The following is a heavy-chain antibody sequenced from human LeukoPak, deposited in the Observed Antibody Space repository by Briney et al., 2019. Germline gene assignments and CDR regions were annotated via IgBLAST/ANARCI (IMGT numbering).Heavy chain of an antibody. CDR1: GGSISSSSYY. D-gene: IGHD3-3*01. CDR2: IYYSGST. CDR3: ARQPAGALLRFLEWPSHMDV. J-gene: IGHJ6*03. Sequence: PSETLSLTCTVSGGSISSSSYYWGWIRQPPGKGLEWIGSIYYSGSTYYNPSLKSRVTISVDTSKNQFSLKLSSVTAADTAVYYCARQPAGALLRFLEWPSHMDVWGKGTTVTVSS. V-gene: IGHV4-39*01.